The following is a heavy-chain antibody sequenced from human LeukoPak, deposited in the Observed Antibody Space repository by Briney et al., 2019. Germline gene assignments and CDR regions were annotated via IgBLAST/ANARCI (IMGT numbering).Heavy chain of an antibody. CDR1: GGSISSGDYY. Sequence: SETLSLTCTVSGGSISSGDYYWSWIRQPPGKGLEWIGYTYYSGSTYYNPSLKSRVTISVDTSKNQFSLKLSSVTAADTAVYYCARAWGFSRMDVWGKGTTVTVSS. CDR3: ARAWGFSRMDV. J-gene: IGHJ6*03. CDR2: TYYSGST. D-gene: IGHD3-16*01. V-gene: IGHV4-30-4*08.